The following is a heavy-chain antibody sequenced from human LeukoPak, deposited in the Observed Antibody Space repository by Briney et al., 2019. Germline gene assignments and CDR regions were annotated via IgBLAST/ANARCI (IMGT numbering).Heavy chain of an antibody. V-gene: IGHV4-59*01. CDR1: GGFISNYY. CDR3: ARKQWVPYYFDY. D-gene: IGHD6-19*01. Sequence: NPSETLSLTCTVSGGFISNYYWSWIRQPPGKGLEWIGYFYYSGSTNYNPSLKSRVTISVDTSKNQFSLQLSSVTAADTAVYYCARKQWVPYYFDYWGQGTLVTVSS. CDR2: FYYSGST. J-gene: IGHJ4*02.